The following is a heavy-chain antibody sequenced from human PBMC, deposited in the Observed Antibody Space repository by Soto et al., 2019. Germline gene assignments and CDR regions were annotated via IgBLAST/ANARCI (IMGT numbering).Heavy chain of an antibody. CDR1: GFRFRDYW. J-gene: IGHJ5*02. Sequence: PGGPLRLSCAVSGFRFRDYWMSWVRQAPGKGLEWVANIKQDESDKYYVDSVKGRFTISRDNAKNALYLQMNSLRVEDTAVYYCAAYCYTMTCTHFHGYSWGQGTQVTVSS. CDR2: IKQDESDK. D-gene: IGHD3-16*02. V-gene: IGHV3-7*03. CDR3: AAYCYTMTCTHFHGYS.